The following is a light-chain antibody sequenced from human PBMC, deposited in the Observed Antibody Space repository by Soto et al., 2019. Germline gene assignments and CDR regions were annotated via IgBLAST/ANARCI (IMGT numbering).Light chain of an antibody. Sequence: SPCPPPLSLSSWCSATLCCMASQSISDTRVWYQQKPGQAARILIYGAARRGTGFTARSSGGGSWTKFTLTIISRQSEDVVVDYCQQYDNWARTFGEGTKVDI. CDR1: QSISDT. V-gene: IGKV3-15*01. J-gene: IGKJ1*01. CDR3: QQYDNWART. CDR2: GAA.